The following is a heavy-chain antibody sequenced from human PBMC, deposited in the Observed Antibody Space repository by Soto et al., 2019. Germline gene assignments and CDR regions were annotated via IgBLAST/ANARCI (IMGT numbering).Heavy chain of an antibody. D-gene: IGHD1-26*01. CDR1: GFTFRLYG. Sequence: PGGSLRLSCAGSGFTFRLYGIYGVRQAPGKGLEWVAFISFDGGNKYYVDSVKGRFTISRDNSKNTVSLQMNSLRPEDTAMYYCAMIHSGSFAFDIWGRGTMVTVSS. CDR2: ISFDGGNK. J-gene: IGHJ3*02. CDR3: AMIHSGSFAFDI. V-gene: IGHV3-30*03.